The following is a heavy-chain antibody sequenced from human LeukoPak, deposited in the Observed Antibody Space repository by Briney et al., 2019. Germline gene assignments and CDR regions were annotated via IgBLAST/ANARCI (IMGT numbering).Heavy chain of an antibody. CDR2: INPNSGGT. D-gene: IGHD1-26*01. V-gene: IGHV1-2*02. Sequence: ASVKVSCKASGYTFTGYYMHWVRQAPGQGLEWMGWINPNSGGTNYAQKFQGRVTMTRDTSISTAYMELSRLRSDDTAVYYCARGGDSGSYYEGHFDYWGQGTLVTVSS. J-gene: IGHJ4*02. CDR3: ARGGDSGSYYEGHFDY. CDR1: GYTFTGYY.